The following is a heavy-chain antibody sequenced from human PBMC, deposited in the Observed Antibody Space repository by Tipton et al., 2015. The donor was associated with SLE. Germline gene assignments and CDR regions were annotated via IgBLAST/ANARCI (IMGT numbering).Heavy chain of an antibody. Sequence: SLRLSCEASGFIFDDYGMNWVRQLPGKGLEWVSVIYSGGSTYYADSVKGRFTISRDNSKNTLYLQMNSLRPEDTAVYYCAKDDSGNYYSDYWGQGTLVTVSS. CDR2: IYSGGST. J-gene: IGHJ4*02. CDR1: GFIFDDYG. CDR3: AKDDSGNYYSDY. V-gene: IGHV3-23*03. D-gene: IGHD1-26*01.